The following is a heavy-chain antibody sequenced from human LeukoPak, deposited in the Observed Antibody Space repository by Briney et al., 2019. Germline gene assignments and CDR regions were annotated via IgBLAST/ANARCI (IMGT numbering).Heavy chain of an antibody. CDR2: IYSGGST. CDR1: GFTVSSNY. Sequence: PGGSLRLSCAASGFTVSSNYMSWVRQAPGKGLEWVSVIYSGGSTYYADSVKGRFTISRDNSKNTLYLQMNSLRAEDTAVYYCARWFGQLRYFDWLDHPPNWFDPWGQGTLVTVSS. CDR3: ARWFGQLRYFDWLDHPPNWFDP. V-gene: IGHV3-66*01. J-gene: IGHJ5*02. D-gene: IGHD3-9*01.